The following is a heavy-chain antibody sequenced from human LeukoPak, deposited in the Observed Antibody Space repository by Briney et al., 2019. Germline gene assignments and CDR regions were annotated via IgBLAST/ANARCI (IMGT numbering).Heavy chain of an antibody. D-gene: IGHD3-16*01. CDR3: ARAGGAAYFDY. Sequence: QAGGSLRLSCSASGFTFSSYWMSWVRQAPGKGLEWVANIKQDGSEKQYVDSVKGRFTISRDNAKNTLYLQMNSLRAEDTALYYWARAGGAAYFDYWGQGTLVTVSS. V-gene: IGHV3-7*02. J-gene: IGHJ4*02. CDR2: IKQDGSEK. CDR1: GFTFSSYW.